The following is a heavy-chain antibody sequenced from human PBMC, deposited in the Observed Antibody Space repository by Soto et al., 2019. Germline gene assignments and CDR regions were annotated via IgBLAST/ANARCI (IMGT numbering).Heavy chain of an antibody. V-gene: IGHV3-48*03. CDR1: GFTFSYYE. J-gene: IGHJ4*02. CDR2: ITSSGDRA. CDR3: AREIFDN. Sequence: EVQLVESGGGLVQPGGSLRLSCAASGFTFSYYEMNWVRQAPGKGLEWISYITSSGDRAKYADSVKGRFTISRDNAKNTLYLQMASLSAEDTVLYYCAREIFDNWGQGILVTVSS.